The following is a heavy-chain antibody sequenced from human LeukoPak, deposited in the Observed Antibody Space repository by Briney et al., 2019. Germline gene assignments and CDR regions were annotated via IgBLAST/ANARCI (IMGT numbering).Heavy chain of an antibody. CDR2: IGLSSNNR. V-gene: IGHV3-23*05. CDR3: VTRHPTRWFNFDY. Sequence: GGSLRLSCAASGFTFNTHAMSWVRQPPGKGLEWVSTIGLSSNNRYYADSVKGGFTISRDNSRNTLYLQMDSMRPEDTAVYYCVTRHPTRWFNFDYWGRGPLVTVSS. CDR1: GFTFNTHA. J-gene: IGHJ4*02. D-gene: IGHD3-10*01.